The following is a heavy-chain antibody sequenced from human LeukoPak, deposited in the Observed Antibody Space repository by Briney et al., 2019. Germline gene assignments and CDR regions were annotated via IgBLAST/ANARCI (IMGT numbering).Heavy chain of an antibody. J-gene: IGHJ5*02. CDR2: MNPNRGNT. CDR3: ARGRYCSGGSCYHENWFDP. Sequence: SVKPSCKASAYTSTSYDTNWVRQATGQGREWMGWMNPNRGNTGYAQKFQGRVTLTRNTSTSTAYSELSSLRSADTAVYYCARGRYCSGGSCYHENWFDPWGQGTPVTVSS. D-gene: IGHD2-15*01. CDR1: AYTSTSYD. V-gene: IGHV1-8*01.